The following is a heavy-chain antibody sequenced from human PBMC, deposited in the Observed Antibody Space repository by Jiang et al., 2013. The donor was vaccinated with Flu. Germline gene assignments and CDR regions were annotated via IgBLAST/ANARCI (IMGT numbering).Heavy chain of an antibody. CDR2: ISSSGSTI. CDR1: GFTFSDYY. V-gene: IGHV3-11*01. CDR3: AVTAMAFLEVNNPFDY. Sequence: VQLLESGGGLVKPGGSLRLSCAASGFTFSDYYMSWIRQAPGKGLEWVSYISSSGSTIYYADSVKGRFTISRDNAKNSLYLQMNSLRAEDTAVYYCAVTAMAFLEVNNPFDYWGQGTLVTVSS. D-gene: IGHD5-18*01. J-gene: IGHJ4*02.